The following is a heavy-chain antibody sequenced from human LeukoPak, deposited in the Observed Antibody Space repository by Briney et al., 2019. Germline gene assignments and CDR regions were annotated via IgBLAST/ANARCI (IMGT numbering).Heavy chain of an antibody. V-gene: IGHV5-51*01. Sequence: GESLKISCKGSGYRYTSYWIGWVRQMRGKGLEWIWIIYPGDSETRYSPSFQGQVTVSADKSISTAYLQWSSLKASDTAIYYCARQTGIAYYFDYWGQGTLVTVSS. CDR1: GYRYTSYW. J-gene: IGHJ4*02. CDR3: ARQTGIAYYFDY. D-gene: IGHD1-1*01. CDR2: IYPGDSET.